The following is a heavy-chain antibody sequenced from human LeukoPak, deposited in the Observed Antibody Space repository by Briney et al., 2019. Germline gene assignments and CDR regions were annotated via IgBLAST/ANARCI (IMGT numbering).Heavy chain of an antibody. CDR1: GFTFSTFA. V-gene: IGHV3-23*01. CDR2: IFPSGGEI. D-gene: IGHD6-19*01. J-gene: IGHJ4*02. CDR3: ARAQFGGWYGLAFDS. Sequence: GGSLRLSCAASGFTFSTFAMIWVRQPPGKGLEWVSSIFPSGGEIHYADSVRGRFTISRDNSKSTLSLQMNSLRAEDTAIYYCARAQFGGWYGLAFDSWGQGILVTVSS.